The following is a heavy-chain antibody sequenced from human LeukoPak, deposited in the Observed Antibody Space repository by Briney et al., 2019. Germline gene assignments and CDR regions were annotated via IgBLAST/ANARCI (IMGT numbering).Heavy chain of an antibody. CDR1: GFTFSNYN. CDR2: ITSSGTYT. D-gene: IGHD5-24*01. CDR3: AKRDGYNSGPFDY. Sequence: GGSLRLSCADSGFTFSNYNMNWVRQAPGKAMEWVSSITSSGTYTFYADSVKGRLSISRDNSKNTLYLQMNSLRTEDTAVYYCAKRDGYNSGPFDYWGQGALVTVSS. V-gene: IGHV3-21*01. J-gene: IGHJ4*02.